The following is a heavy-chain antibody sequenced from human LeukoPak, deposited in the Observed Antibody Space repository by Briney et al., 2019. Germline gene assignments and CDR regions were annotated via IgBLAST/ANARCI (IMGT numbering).Heavy chain of an antibody. CDR1: GFTFSTYW. CDR3: AKLAFQYCSSTSCYYAEYFQH. Sequence: GGSLRLSCSASGFTFSTYWMSWVRQAPGKGLEWVSAISGSGGSTYYADSVKGRFTISRDNSKNTLYLQMNSLRAEDTAVYYCAKLAFQYCSSTSCYYAEYFQHWGQGTLVTVSS. V-gene: IGHV3-23*01. J-gene: IGHJ1*01. D-gene: IGHD2-2*01. CDR2: ISGSGGST.